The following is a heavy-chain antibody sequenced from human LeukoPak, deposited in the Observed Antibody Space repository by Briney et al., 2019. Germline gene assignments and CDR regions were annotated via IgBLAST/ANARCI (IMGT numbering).Heavy chain of an antibody. CDR2: IISNGGST. CDR3: ARASPPLVVVAATGYFDY. J-gene: IGHJ4*02. CDR1: GFTFSSYG. D-gene: IGHD2-15*01. V-gene: IGHV3-64*01. Sequence: GGSLRLSCAASGFTFSSYGMHWVRQAPGKGLEYVSAIISNGGSTYYANSVKGRFTISRDNSKNTLYLQMGSLRAEDMAVYYCARASPPLVVVAATGYFDYWGQGTLVTVSS.